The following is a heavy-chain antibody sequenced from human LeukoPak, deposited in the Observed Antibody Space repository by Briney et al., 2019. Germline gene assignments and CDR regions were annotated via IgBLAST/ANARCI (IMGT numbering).Heavy chain of an antibody. CDR2: ISYDGSNK. CDR3: ASATDYEGDSDY. V-gene: IGHV3-30*03. Sequence: GGSLRLSCAASGFTFSSYGMHWVRQAPGKGLEWVAVISYDGSNKYYADSVKGRFTISRDNSKSTLYLQMNSLRAEDTAVYYCASATDYEGDSDYWGQGTLVTVSS. CDR1: GFTFSSYG. D-gene: IGHD4-17*01. J-gene: IGHJ4*02.